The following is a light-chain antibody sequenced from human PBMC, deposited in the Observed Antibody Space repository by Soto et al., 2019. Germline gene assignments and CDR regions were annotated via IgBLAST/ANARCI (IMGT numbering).Light chain of an antibody. CDR3: ATWDASLSGNII. Sequence: QSVLTQPPSTSGTPGQRVTIPCFGSSSNIGGNYVFWYQHLPGTAPKLLIYRNNQRPSGDPDRFSGSKSGTSASLAISGLRAEDEADYYCATWDASLSGNIIFGGGTQLTVL. CDR2: RNN. CDR1: SSNIGGNY. J-gene: IGLJ7*01. V-gene: IGLV1-47*01.